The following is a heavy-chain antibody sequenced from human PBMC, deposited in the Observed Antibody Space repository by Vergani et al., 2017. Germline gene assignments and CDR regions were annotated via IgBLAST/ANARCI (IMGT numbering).Heavy chain of an antibody. D-gene: IGHD3-10*01. Sequence: QVHLVESGGGVVQPGRSLRLSCAASGFTFNSYAMHWVRQAPGKGLEWVAVISYDGTNKYYADSVKGRFTISRDNSKSTLYLQMNSLRAEDTAAFYCARDVTTQGSGSYCPDYWGQGTLVTVAS. CDR2: ISYDGTNK. J-gene: IGHJ4*02. CDR1: GFTFNSYA. CDR3: ARDVTTQGSGSYCPDY. V-gene: IGHV3-30*04.